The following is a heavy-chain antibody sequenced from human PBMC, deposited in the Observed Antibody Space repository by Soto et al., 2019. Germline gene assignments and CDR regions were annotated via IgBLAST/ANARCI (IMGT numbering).Heavy chain of an antibody. J-gene: IGHJ5*02. Sequence: SETLSLTCTVSGDSVSSSYWSWIRQSPGKGLEWIGFIYNSGSTNYNPSLKSRVTISVDTSKNQFSPKLTSVTAADTAVYFCAREGSGSYYNWFDPWGQGTLVTVSS. CDR2: IYNSGST. V-gene: IGHV4-59*02. CDR3: AREGSGSYYNWFDP. D-gene: IGHD3-10*01. CDR1: GDSVSSSY.